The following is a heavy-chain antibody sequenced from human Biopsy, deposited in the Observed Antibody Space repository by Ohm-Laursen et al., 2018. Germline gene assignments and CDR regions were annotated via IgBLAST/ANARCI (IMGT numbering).Heavy chain of an antibody. D-gene: IGHD6-13*01. J-gene: IGHJ6*02. CDR3: ARVPLPGIGAAYQGRFLYGMDV. CDR2: VYYTGST. CDR1: GDSISSYY. Sequence: SETLSLTCTVSGDSISSYYWSWIRQPPGKGLQWIGYVYYTGSTDYNPSLQSRVTISVDTAKKQFSLSLRSVTAADTAVYYCARVPLPGIGAAYQGRFLYGMDVWGQGTTVSVSS. V-gene: IGHV4-59*12.